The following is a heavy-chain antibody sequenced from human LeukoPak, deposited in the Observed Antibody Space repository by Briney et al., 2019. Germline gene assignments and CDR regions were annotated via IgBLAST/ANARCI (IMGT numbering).Heavy chain of an antibody. CDR1: GGSISSGDYY. J-gene: IGHJ6*03. V-gene: IGHV4-30-4*08. CDR3: DRDCSGGSCYSRRSYYYMDV. CDR2: IYYSGST. Sequence: SETLSLTCTVSGGSISSGDYYWSWIRQPPGKGLEWIGYIYYSGSTYYNPSLKSRVTISVDTSKNQFSLKLSSVTAADTAVYYCDRDCSGGSCYSRRSYYYMDVWGKGTTVTVSS. D-gene: IGHD2-15*01.